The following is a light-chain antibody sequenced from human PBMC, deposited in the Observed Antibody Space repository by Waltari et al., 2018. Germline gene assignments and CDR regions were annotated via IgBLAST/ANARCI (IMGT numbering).Light chain of an antibody. CDR2: GTS. V-gene: IGLV1-40*01. CDR3: QSYDSSLSGSV. J-gene: IGLJ2*01. Sequence: QSVLTQPPSVSGAPGQRVTISCTGSSSNIGAGYDVHWYQQLPGTAPKLLIYGTSNRPSGVPERVSGSKAGPSASLAITGLQAEDESDYYCQSYDSSLSGSVFGGGTKLTVL. CDR1: SSNIGAGYD.